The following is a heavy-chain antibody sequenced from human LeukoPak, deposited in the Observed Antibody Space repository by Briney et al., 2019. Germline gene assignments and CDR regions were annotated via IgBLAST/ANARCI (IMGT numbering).Heavy chain of an antibody. CDR2: IYYSGST. V-gene: IGHV4-59*01. CDR1: GGSISSYY. D-gene: IGHD5-18*01. Sequence: SETLSLTCTVSGGSISSYYWSWIRQPPGKGLEWIGYIYYSGSTNYNPSLKSRVTISVDTSKNQFSLKLSSVTAADTAVYYCARERRGVDTAMVTAAFDIWGQGTMVTVSS. CDR3: ARERRGVDTAMVTAAFDI. J-gene: IGHJ3*02.